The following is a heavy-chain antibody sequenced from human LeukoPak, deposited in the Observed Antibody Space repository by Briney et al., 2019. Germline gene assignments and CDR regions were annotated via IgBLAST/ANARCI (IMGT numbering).Heavy chain of an antibody. D-gene: IGHD3-16*01. J-gene: IGHJ6*02. V-gene: IGHV3-23*01. CDR2: ISGSGGST. CDR3: ARDIRVMVTGYYYGMDV. CDR1: GFTFSSYA. Sequence: PWGSLRLSCAASGFTFSSYAMSWVRQAPGKGLEWVSAISGSGGSTYYADSVKGRFTISRDNSKNTLYLQMNSLRAEDTAVYYCARDIRVMVTGYYYGMDVWGQGTTVTVSS.